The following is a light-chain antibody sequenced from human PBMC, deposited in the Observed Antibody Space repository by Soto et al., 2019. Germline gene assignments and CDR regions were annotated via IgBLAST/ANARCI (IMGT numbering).Light chain of an antibody. V-gene: IGKV1-5*03. CDR1: QSISSW. CDR3: QQYNSYGT. J-gene: IGKJ5*01. Sequence: DIQMTQSPSTLSASVGDRVTITCRASQSISSWLAWYQQKPGKDPKLLIYKASSLESGVPSRFRGSGSGTEFTLTISRLQPEEFATYYCQQYNSYGTFGQGTRLELK. CDR2: KAS.